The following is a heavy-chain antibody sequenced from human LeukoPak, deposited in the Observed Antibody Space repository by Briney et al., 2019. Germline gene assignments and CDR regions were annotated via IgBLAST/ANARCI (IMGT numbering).Heavy chain of an antibody. D-gene: IGHD3-3*01. CDR1: GFTFSSYA. CDR2: ISGSGGST. Sequence: PGGSLRLSCAASGFTFSSYAMSWVRQAPGKGLEWVSAISGSGGSTYYADSVKGRFTISRDNSKNTLCLQMNSLRAEDTAVYYCAKDADYDFWSGPVDYFDYWGQGTLVTVSS. J-gene: IGHJ4*02. CDR3: AKDADYDFWSGPVDYFDY. V-gene: IGHV3-23*01.